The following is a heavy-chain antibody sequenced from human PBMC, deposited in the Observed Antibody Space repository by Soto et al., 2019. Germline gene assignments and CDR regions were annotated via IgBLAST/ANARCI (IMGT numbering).Heavy chain of an antibody. CDR2: VSHSGNT. D-gene: IGHD7-27*01. J-gene: IGHJ4*02. V-gene: IGHV4-34*01. Sequence: SETLSLTCTVPGGSFTGHFWSWVRQPPGKGLEWIGEVSHSGNTKYYPSLRSRVTLSVDSSKNQISLALTSVTAADTAVYYCARAKFESTGWHQFDIWGQGTLVTVSS. CDR3: ARAKFESTGWHQFDI. CDR1: GGSFTGHF.